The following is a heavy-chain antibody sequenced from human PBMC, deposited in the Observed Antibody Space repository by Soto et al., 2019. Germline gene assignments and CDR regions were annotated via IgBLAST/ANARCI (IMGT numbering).Heavy chain of an antibody. Sequence: QVQLVQSGAEVKKPGSSVKVSCKASGGTLSRSAISWVRQAPGQGLEWMGGIIPILGPAIYAQKFRGRVSIIADESTRTAYMEMSSLRTEDTAVSYGATGSSWTKVESWGQGALVTVSS. CDR3: ATGSSWTKVES. CDR1: GGTLSRSA. J-gene: IGHJ4*02. CDR2: IIPILGPA. D-gene: IGHD6-13*01. V-gene: IGHV1-69*01.